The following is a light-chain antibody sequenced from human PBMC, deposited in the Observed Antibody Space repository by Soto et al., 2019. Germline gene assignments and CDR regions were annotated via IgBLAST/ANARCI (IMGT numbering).Light chain of an antibody. CDR2: DAS. Sequence: EIVLTQSPATLSLSPGERDTLSCRASQSVSSYLAWYQQKPGQAPRLLIYDASNRATGIPARFSGSGSGTDFTLTISSLEPEDFAVYYCQQRSNGPWTFGQGTKVEIK. CDR3: QQRSNGPWT. J-gene: IGKJ1*01. V-gene: IGKV3-11*01. CDR1: QSVSSY.